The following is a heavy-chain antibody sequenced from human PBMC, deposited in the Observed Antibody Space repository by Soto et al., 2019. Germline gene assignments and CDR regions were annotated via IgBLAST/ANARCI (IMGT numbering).Heavy chain of an antibody. J-gene: IGHJ4*02. CDR1: GFTVSDYY. CDR3: ARGGRTDWRYFDS. V-gene: IGHV3-72*01. Sequence: GGSLRLSCAAAGFTVSDYYMDWVRQAPGMGLEWVARTRNKVNSYTTEYAASVKGRFTISRGGSENSVYLLMNSLKTEDTAVYYCARGGRTDWRYFDSRGQGTLVTVSS. CDR2: TRNKVNSYTT. D-gene: IGHD1-1*01.